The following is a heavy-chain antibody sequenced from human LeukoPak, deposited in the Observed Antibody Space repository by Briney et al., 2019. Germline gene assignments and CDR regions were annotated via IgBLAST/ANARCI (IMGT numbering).Heavy chain of an antibody. CDR2: SHTSGST. Sequence: SQTLSLTCTVSGGSISSGSYYWRWIRQPAGKGMEWIGRSHTSGSTTYNPSLKSRVTISVDTSKNQFSLKLSSVTAADTAVYYCARNFDYWGQGTLVTVSS. CDR3: ARNFDY. V-gene: IGHV4-61*02. J-gene: IGHJ4*02. CDR1: GGSISSGSYY.